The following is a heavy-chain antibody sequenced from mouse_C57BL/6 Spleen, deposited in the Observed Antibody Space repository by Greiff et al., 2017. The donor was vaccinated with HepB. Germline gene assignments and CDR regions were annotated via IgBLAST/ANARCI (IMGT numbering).Heavy chain of an antibody. CDR1: GYAFSSSW. J-gene: IGHJ4*01. V-gene: IGHV1-82*01. Sequence: VQLQQSEPELVKPGASVKISCKASGYAFSSSWMNWVKQRPGKGLEWIGRIYPGDGDTNYNGKFKGKATLTADKSSSTAYMQLSSLTSEDSAVYFCARGEDDGSSYYAMDYWGQGTSVTVSS. CDR3: ARGEDDGSSYYAMDY. D-gene: IGHD1-1*01. CDR2: IYPGDGDT.